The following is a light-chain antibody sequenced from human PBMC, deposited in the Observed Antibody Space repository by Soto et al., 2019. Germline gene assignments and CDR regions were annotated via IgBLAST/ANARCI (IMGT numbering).Light chain of an antibody. Sequence: EIVMTQSPDTLSVSPGETATLSCRASQSVGSNLAWYQQKPGQAPGLLISGASTRAAGLPARFSGSGSGTEFTLTISSLQSEDFAVYYCQQSNNWPKTFGQGTKVEIK. CDR3: QQSNNWPKT. CDR2: GAS. J-gene: IGKJ1*01. CDR1: QSVGSN. V-gene: IGKV3-15*01.